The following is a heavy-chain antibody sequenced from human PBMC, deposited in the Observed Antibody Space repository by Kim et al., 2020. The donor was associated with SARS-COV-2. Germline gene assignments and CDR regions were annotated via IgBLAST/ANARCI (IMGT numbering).Heavy chain of an antibody. Sequence: VKGRFTISRDNAKNSLYLQMNSQRAEDTALYYCAKGIGGSGYYYYYYYMDVWGKGTTVTVSS. D-gene: IGHD3-3*01. J-gene: IGHJ6*03. CDR3: AKGIGGSGYYYYYYYMDV. V-gene: IGHV3-9*01.